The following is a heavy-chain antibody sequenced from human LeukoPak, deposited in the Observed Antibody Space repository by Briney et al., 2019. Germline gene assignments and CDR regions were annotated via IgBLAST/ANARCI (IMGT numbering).Heavy chain of an antibody. V-gene: IGHV3-21*01. Sequence: PGGSLRLSCAASGFTFSSYSMNWVRQAPGKGPEWVSSISSSSSYIYYADSVKGRFTISRDNAKNSLYLQMNSLRAEDTAVYYCARVSWSTNGQKAFDIWGQGTMVTVSS. CDR2: ISSSSSYI. J-gene: IGHJ3*02. CDR3: ARVSWSTNGQKAFDI. CDR1: GFTFSSYS. D-gene: IGHD2-8*02.